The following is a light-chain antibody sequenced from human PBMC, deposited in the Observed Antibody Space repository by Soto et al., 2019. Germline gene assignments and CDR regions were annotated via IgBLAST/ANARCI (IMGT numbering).Light chain of an antibody. CDR3: SSYTSSSTYVV. V-gene: IGLV2-14*01. Sequence: QSALTQPASVSGSPGQSITISCTGTSSDVGGYNYVSWYQQHPGKAPKLMIYDVSNRPSGVSNRFSGSKSGNTASLTISGLQAEDEADYYCSSYTSSSTYVVFGGGIQLTVL. CDR2: DVS. CDR1: SSDVGGYNY. J-gene: IGLJ2*01.